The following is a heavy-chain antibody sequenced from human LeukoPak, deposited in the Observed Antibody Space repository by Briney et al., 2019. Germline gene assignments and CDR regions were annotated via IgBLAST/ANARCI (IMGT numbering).Heavy chain of an antibody. V-gene: IGHV3-30*14. D-gene: IGHD4-23*01. Sequence: PGGSLRLSCAASGFTFSNYEMNWVRQAPGKGLEWVAIISYDGSNEYYADSVKGRFTISRDNSKNTLYLQMNSLRAEDTAVYYCARRAGGYSHPYDYWGQGILVTVSS. CDR1: GFTFSNYE. CDR3: ARRAGGYSHPYDY. J-gene: IGHJ4*02. CDR2: ISYDGSNE.